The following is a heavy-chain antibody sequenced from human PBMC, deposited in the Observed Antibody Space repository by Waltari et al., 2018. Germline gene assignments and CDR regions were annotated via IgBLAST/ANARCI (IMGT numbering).Heavy chain of an antibody. CDR3: AAGSGYSPLGAFDI. CDR1: GYTFTSYA. J-gene: IGHJ3*02. CDR2: INAGNGNT. Sequence: QVQLVQSGAEVKKPGASVKVSCKASGYTFTSYAMHWVRQAPGQRLEWMGWINAGNGNTKYSQEFQGRVTMTRDTSASTAYMELSSLRSEDMAVYYCAAGSGYSPLGAFDIWGQGTMVTVSS. V-gene: IGHV1-3*03. D-gene: IGHD3-22*01.